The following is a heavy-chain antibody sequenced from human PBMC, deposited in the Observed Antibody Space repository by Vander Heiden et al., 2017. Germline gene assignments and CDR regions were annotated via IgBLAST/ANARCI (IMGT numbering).Heavy chain of an antibody. CDR2: INESGST. D-gene: IGHD6-25*01. J-gene: IGHJ4*02. CDR1: GGSFSGYY. CDR3: ARRGRLPFDY. V-gene: IGHV4-34*02. Sequence: QVQLPQWGAGLLKPSETLSLTCTVYGGSFSGYYWTWIRQPPGKGLELIGEINESGSTNYNPSPKSRVTISGDTSKNQFSLRLTSVTAADTAVYYCARRGRLPFDYWGQGTLVTVSS.